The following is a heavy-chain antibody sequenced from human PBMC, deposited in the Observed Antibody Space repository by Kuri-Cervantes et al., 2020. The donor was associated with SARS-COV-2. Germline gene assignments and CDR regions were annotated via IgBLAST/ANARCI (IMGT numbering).Heavy chain of an antibody. CDR3: ARARGYCTNGVCYLWFDP. Sequence: GGSLRLSCAASGCSFSSHWMSWVRLAPGKGLEWVANIKQDGSGKYYVDSVKGRFTISRDNAKNSLYLQMNSLRAEDTAVYYCARARGYCTNGVCYLWFDPWGQGTLVTVSS. CDR2: IKQDGSGK. J-gene: IGHJ5*02. V-gene: IGHV3-7*03. D-gene: IGHD2-8*01. CDR1: GCSFSSHW.